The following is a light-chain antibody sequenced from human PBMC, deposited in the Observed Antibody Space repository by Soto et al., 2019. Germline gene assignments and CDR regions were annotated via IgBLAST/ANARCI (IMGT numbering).Light chain of an antibody. CDR1: QDISKY. CDR3: HQYDDLPYT. CDR2: DAY. V-gene: IGKV1-33*01. Sequence: DIPMTQSPSSLSASVGDRVTITCQASQDISKYLSWYQHKPGKAPKLLIYDAYNLGTAVPSRFRGSGSGTGCTFTIGGLQPEDIAAYYCHQYDDLPYTFGQGTNLEIK. J-gene: IGKJ2*01.